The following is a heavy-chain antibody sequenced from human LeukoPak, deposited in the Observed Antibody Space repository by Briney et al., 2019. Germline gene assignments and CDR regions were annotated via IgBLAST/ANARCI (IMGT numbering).Heavy chain of an antibody. D-gene: IGHD1-26*01. Sequence: PSETLSLTCSVSGGSISGYYWSWIRQPAGKGLEWIGRIYTSGSTNYNPSLKSRVTMSVDTSKNQFSLKLSSVTAADTAVYYCARFSVGAISVRAFDIWGQGTMVTVSS. CDR3: ARFSVGAISVRAFDI. J-gene: IGHJ3*02. CDR2: IYTSGST. CDR1: GGSISGYY. V-gene: IGHV4-4*07.